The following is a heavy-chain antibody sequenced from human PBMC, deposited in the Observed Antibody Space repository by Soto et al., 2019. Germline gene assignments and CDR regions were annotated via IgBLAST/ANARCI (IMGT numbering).Heavy chain of an antibody. D-gene: IGHD4-4*01. CDR1: GFSLNGNGVG. J-gene: IGHJ4*02. V-gene: IGHV2-5*02. Sequence: GSGPTLVNPTQTLTLTCNFSGFSLNGNGVGVGWIRQPPGKALEWLALIYWAGDLRYSPALKSRLTITQDPSKDQVVLTMTNMDPTDPGTYYCAHGYIQLLSTFHYFDSWGQGIRVTVSS. CDR2: IYWAGDL. CDR3: AHGYIQLLSTFHYFDS.